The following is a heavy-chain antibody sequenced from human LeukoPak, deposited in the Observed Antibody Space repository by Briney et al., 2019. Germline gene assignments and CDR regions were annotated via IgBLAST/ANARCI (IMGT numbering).Heavy chain of an antibody. J-gene: IGHJ4*02. CDR1: GFTFSDYY. Sequence: PGRSLRLSCAASGFTFSDYYMSWIRQAPGKGLEWVSYISSSGSTIYYADSVKGRFTISRDNAKNSLYLQMNSLRAEDTAVYYCASPSDSSGYYFTSDYWGQGTLVTVSS. V-gene: IGHV3-11*01. D-gene: IGHD3-22*01. CDR2: ISSSGSTI. CDR3: ASPSDSSGYYFTSDY.